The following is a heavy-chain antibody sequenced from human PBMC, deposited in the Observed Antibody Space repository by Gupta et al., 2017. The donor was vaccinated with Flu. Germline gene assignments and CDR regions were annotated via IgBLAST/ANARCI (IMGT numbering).Heavy chain of an antibody. CDR1: GFPFSSYW. D-gene: IGHD2-15*01. CDR3: ARDSVVDNWFDP. V-gene: IGHV3-7*01. CDR2: IKQDGSEK. J-gene: IGHJ5*02. Sequence: EVQLVESGGGLVQPGGSLRLSCAASGFPFSSYWMSWVRQAPGKGLEWVANIKQDGSEKYYVDSVKGRFTISRDNAKNSLYLQMNSLRAEDTAVDYCARDSVVDNWFDPWGQGTLVTVSS.